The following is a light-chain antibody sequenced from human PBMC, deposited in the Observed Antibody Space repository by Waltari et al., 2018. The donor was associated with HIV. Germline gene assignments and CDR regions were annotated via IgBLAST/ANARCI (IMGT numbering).Light chain of an antibody. CDR3: QQYGSSPYT. V-gene: IGKV3-20*01. Sequence: ENVLTQSPATLSVSPGGRATLPCRASQSIAISSLAWYQQKPGQAPRHLIYGASNRATGIPDRFSGSGSGTDFTLTITRREPEDFAVYVCQQYGSSPYTFGQGTKLEIK. CDR1: QSIAISS. J-gene: IGKJ2*01. CDR2: GAS.